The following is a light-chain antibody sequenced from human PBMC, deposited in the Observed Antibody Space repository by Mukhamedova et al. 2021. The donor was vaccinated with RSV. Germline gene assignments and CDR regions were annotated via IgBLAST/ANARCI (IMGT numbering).Light chain of an antibody. CDR3: QQSFRGALT. Sequence: LLIYAASILQSGVPSRFSGRGSGTDFTLTISNLQPEDFARDYCQQSFRGALTWGGGTTVGLK. CDR2: AAS. J-gene: IGKJ4*01. V-gene: IGKV1-39*01.